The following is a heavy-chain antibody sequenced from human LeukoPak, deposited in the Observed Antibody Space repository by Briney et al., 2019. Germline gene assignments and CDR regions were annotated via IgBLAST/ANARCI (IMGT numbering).Heavy chain of an antibody. CDR1: GFTFSSYA. V-gene: IGHV3-23*01. J-gene: IGHJ4*02. CDR3: AREQGYYSVPGY. D-gene: IGHD3-22*01. CDR2: ISGSSGST. Sequence: GGSLRLSCAASGFTFSSYAMSWVRQAPGKGLEWVSGISGSSGSTLYADSVKGRFTISRDNSKNTLYLQMNSLRAEDTAVYYCAREQGYYSVPGYWGQGTLVTVSS.